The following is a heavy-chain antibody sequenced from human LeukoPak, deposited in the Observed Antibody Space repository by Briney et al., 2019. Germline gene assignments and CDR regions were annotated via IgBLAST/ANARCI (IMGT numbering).Heavy chain of an antibody. J-gene: IGHJ6*03. V-gene: IGHV4-34*01. CDR2: IYYSGST. CDR1: GGSFSGYY. Sequence: SETLSLTCAVYGGSFSGYYWSWIRQPPGKGLEWIGGIYYSGSTYYNPSLKSQVTISVDTSKNQFSLKLGSVTAADTAVYYCAKPYGDYYYYYMDVWGKGTTVTVSS. D-gene: IGHD4-17*01. CDR3: AKPYGDYYYYYMDV.